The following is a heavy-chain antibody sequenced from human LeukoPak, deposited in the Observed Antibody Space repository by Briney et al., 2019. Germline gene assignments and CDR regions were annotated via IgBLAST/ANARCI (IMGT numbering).Heavy chain of an antibody. V-gene: IGHV1-18*01. Sequence: ASVKVSCKASGYTFTSYGISWVRQAPGQGLEWMGWISAYNGNTNYAQKLQGRVTMTTDTSTSTAYMELRSLRSDDTAVYYCVQWGDYDVLTGYYVPDYWGQGSLVTVS. CDR2: ISAYNGNT. CDR1: GYTFTSYG. CDR3: VQWGDYDVLTGYYVPDY. D-gene: IGHD3-9*01. J-gene: IGHJ4*02.